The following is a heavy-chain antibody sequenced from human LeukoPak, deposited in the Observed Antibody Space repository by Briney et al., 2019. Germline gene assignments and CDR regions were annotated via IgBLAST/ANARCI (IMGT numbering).Heavy chain of an antibody. CDR1: GGSISTYY. CDR3: ARHGGGWSFDY. D-gene: IGHD6-19*01. J-gene: IGHJ4*02. CDR2: YSGST. V-gene: IGHV4-59*08. Sequence: PSETLSLTCTVSGGSISTYYWSWIRQPPGNRLEWIGYYSGSTNYNPSLKSRVTISGDTSKNHFSLKLTSVTAADTAVYYCARHGGGWSFDYWGQGTLVTVSS.